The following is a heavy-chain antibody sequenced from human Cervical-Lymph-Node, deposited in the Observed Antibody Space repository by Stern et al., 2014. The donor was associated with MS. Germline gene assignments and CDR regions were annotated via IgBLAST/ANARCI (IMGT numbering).Heavy chain of an antibody. D-gene: IGHD2/OR15-2a*01. J-gene: IGHJ4*02. CDR1: GFTFSSYS. CDR3: ARDYDGNYLTYFEY. Sequence: EVQLVESGGGLVKPGGSLKLSCAVSGFTFSSYSMNWVRQAQGKGLERVSSISSSSSDMYCADSLNGRFTISRDNAKNSLSLQMNSLRAEDTAVYYCARDYDGNYLTYFEYWGQGTLVTVSS. CDR2: ISSSSSDM. V-gene: IGHV3-21*01.